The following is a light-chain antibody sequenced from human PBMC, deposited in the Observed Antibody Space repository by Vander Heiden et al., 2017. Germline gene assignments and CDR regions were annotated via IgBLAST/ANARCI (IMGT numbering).Light chain of an antibody. Sequence: DIQITLPPSSLSASVGDRVTITCRASQGISNYLAWYQQNPGKVPKLLIYAASALQSGVPSRFSSSGSGTDFTLTISSLRPEDAAAYYCQKYNRFHREVTFGHGTKVDIK. CDR3: QKYNRFHREVT. CDR2: AAS. CDR1: QGISNY. J-gene: IGKJ3*01. V-gene: IGKV1-27*01.